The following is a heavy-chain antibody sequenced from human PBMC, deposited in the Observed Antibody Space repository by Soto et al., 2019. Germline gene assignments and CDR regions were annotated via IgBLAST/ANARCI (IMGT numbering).Heavy chain of an antibody. CDR3: AKDDWDIVVVVAATDAFDL. D-gene: IGHD2-15*01. J-gene: IGHJ3*01. CDR2: ISGSGGST. CDR1: GFTFSSYA. Sequence: EVQLLESGGGLVQPGGSLRLSCAASGFTFSSYAMSWVRQAPGKGLEWVSAISGSGGSTYYADSVKGRFTISRDNPKNTVYLQMNRLGAGDTAVYYCAKDDWDIVVVVAATDAFDLWGQGTMVTVSS. V-gene: IGHV3-23*01.